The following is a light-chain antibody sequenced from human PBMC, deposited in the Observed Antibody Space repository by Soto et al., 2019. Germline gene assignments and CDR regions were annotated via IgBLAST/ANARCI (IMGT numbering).Light chain of an antibody. CDR2: EVS. Sequence: VLTQPASVSGSPGQSITISCTGTSSDVGGYNYVSWYQQYPGKAPKLMIYEVSNRPSGVSNRFSGSKSGNTASLTISGLQAEDEADYYCSSYTSSSTLGFGSGTKVTVL. CDR1: SSDVGGYNY. CDR3: SSYTSSSTLG. J-gene: IGLJ1*01. V-gene: IGLV2-14*01.